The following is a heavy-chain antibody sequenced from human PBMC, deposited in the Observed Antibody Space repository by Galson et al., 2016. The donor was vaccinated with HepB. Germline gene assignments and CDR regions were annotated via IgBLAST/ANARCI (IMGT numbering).Heavy chain of an antibody. CDR1: GFSFSNYA. D-gene: IGHD6-13*01. CDR2: ISGGGTNT. Sequence: SLRLSCAASGFSFSNYAMSWVRQAPGQGLEWVSSISGGGTNTYYSASARGRFTISRGNARNTLYLQMNSLRAEDTAVYYCAKDSVGAAGFYFDNWGQGAPVTVSS. CDR3: AKDSVGAAGFYFDN. V-gene: IGHV3-23*01. J-gene: IGHJ4*02.